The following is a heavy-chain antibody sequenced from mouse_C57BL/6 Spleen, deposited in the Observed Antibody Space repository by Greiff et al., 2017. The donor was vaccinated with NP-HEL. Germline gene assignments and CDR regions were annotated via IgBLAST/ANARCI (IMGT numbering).Heavy chain of an antibody. D-gene: IGHD6-1*01. Sequence: VKLQESGAELARPGASVKLSCKASGYTFTSYGISWVKQRTGQGLEWIGEIYPRSGNTYYNEKFKGKATLTADKSSSTAYMELRSLTSEDSAVYFCARRPLPFAYGGQGTLVTVSA. CDR1: GYTFTSYG. CDR3: ARRPLPFAY. CDR2: IYPRSGNT. J-gene: IGHJ3*01. V-gene: IGHV1-81*01.